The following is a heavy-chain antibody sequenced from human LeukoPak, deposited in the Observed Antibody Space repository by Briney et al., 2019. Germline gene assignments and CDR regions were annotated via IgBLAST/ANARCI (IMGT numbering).Heavy chain of an antibody. CDR1: GGSLSSDSYY. Sequence: SQTLSLTCTVSGGSLSSDSYYWSWIRQPAGKGLEWIGRIYSGGGTNYNPSLKSRVTISVDTSKNQFSLKLNSVTAADTAVYYCARGFWSGYRDYWGQGTLVTVSS. D-gene: IGHD3-3*01. CDR3: ARGFWSGYRDY. V-gene: IGHV4-61*02. CDR2: IYSGGGT. J-gene: IGHJ4*02.